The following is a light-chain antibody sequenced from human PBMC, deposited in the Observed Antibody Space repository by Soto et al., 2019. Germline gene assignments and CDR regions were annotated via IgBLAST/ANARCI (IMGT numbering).Light chain of an antibody. V-gene: IGKV3-15*01. CDR1: QSVATN. CDR2: GAF. Sequence: EIVMTQSPATLSVSPGERATISCRASQSVATNLAWYQQKPGQPPRLLIYGAFTRATGIPTRFSGTGSGTEFTLTISSLQSEDFALYYCQQYNDWPLTFGKGTKVDIK. J-gene: IGKJ1*01. CDR3: QQYNDWPLT.